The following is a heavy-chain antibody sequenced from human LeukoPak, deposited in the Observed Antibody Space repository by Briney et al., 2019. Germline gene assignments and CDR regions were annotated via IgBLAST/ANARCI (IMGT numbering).Heavy chain of an antibody. Sequence: SGGSLRLSCVASGFTFSSYSMDWVRQAPGKGLEWVSYISSSSSTIYYADSVKGRFTISRDNAKNSLYLQMNSLRAEDTAVYYCARDHHRRLYDSQARDTFDIWGQGTMVTVSS. D-gene: IGHD3-22*01. CDR2: ISSSSSTI. CDR1: GFTFSSYS. J-gene: IGHJ3*02. V-gene: IGHV3-48*01. CDR3: ARDHHRRLYDSQARDTFDI.